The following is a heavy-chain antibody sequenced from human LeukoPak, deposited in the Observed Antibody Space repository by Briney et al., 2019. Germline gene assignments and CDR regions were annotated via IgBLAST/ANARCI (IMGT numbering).Heavy chain of an antibody. CDR2: IRYDGSNK. CDR3: AKDAALALYYFDY. Sequence: GGSLRLSCAASGFTFSSYGMHWVRQAPGKGLEWVAFIRYDGSNKYYVDSVKGRFTISRDNSKNTLYLQTNSLRAEDTAIYYCAKDAALALYYFDYWGQGTLVTVSS. J-gene: IGHJ4*02. D-gene: IGHD6-13*01. V-gene: IGHV3-30*02. CDR1: GFTFSSYG.